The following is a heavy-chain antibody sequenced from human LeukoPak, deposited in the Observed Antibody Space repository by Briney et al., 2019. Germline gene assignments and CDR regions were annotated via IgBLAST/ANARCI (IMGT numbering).Heavy chain of an antibody. J-gene: IGHJ4*02. D-gene: IGHD3-16*01. CDR1: GGSISSYY. CDR3: ARGLSLAHDFDY. V-gene: IGHV4-59*01. Sequence: SETLSLTCTVSGGSISSYYWSWIRQPPGKGLEWIGYIYYSGSTNYNPSPKSRVTISVDTSKNQFSLKLSSVTAADTAVYYCARGLSLAHDFDYWGQGTLVIVSS. CDR2: IYYSGST.